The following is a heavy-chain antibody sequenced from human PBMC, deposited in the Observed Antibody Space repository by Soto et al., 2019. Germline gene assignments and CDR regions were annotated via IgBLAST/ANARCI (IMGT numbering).Heavy chain of an antibody. Sequence: GVSLILSCEVSGLTFNEYYMSWIRQAPGKGLEWIAYISTGSINIYYADSVRGRFTVSRDNGRNSLHLQMDNLRVEDTAVYYCAGMTIATLYFDHCGKGNAVTVYS. CDR3: AGMTIATLYFDH. CDR2: ISTGSINI. V-gene: IGHV3-11*01. D-gene: IGHD1-26*01. CDR1: GLTFNEYY. J-gene: IGHJ4*02.